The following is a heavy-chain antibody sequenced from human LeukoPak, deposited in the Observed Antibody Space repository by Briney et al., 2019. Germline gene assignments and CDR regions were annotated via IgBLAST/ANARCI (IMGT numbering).Heavy chain of an antibody. CDR1: GGSISSGSYY. D-gene: IGHD6-19*01. J-gene: IGHJ4*02. V-gene: IGHV4-61*02. CDR2: IYTSGST. Sequence: PSETLSLTCTVSGGSISSGSYYWSWIRQPAGKGLEWIGRIYTSGSTNYNPSLKSRVTISVDTSKNQFSLKLSSVTAADTAVYYCARDLYSSGWQYDYWGQGTLVTVSS. CDR3: ARDLYSSGWQYDY.